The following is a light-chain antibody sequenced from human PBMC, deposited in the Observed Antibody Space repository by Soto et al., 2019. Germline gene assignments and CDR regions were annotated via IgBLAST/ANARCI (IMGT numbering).Light chain of an antibody. CDR1: QSIVSF. V-gene: IGKV1-39*01. J-gene: IGKJ1*01. CDR3: QQSYSTPRT. CDR2: AAS. Sequence: DIQMTQSPSSLSASVGDRVTITCRASQSIVSFLNWYQQKPGKAPKLLIYAASSLQSGVPSRFSGSGSGTDFTLTISSLQPEDFATYYCQQSYSTPRTFGQGTKV.